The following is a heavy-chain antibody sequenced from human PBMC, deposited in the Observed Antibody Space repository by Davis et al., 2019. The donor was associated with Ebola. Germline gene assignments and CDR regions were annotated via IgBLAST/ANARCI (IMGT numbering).Heavy chain of an antibody. V-gene: IGHV4-61*08. Sequence: MPSETLSLTCTVSGGSISSRDHYWSWVRQPPGKGLEWIGYIHYSGSTQYKASVKGRVTMSLDTSKNQFSLKLTSLTAADTAMYYCARGGAVATSYYFDYWGQGTQVTVSS. CDR2: IHYSGST. CDR1: GGSISSRDHY. D-gene: IGHD5-12*01. J-gene: IGHJ4*02. CDR3: ARGGAVATSYYFDY.